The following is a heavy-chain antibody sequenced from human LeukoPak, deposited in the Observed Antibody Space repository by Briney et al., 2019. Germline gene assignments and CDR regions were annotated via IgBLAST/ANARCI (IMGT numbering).Heavy chain of an antibody. CDR3: ARHGGAYGGT. Sequence: TFSSYAMSWIRQPPGKGLEWIGSIYYSGSTYYNPSLESRVTISVDTSKNQFSLKLSSVTAADTAVYYCARHGGAYGGTWGQGTLVTVSS. J-gene: IGHJ5*02. CDR1: TFSSYA. D-gene: IGHD5-12*01. V-gene: IGHV4-39*01. CDR2: IYYSGST.